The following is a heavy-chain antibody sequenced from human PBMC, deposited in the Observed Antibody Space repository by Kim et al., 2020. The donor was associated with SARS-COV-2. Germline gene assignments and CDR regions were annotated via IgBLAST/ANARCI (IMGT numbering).Heavy chain of an antibody. CDR3: ARGVYYEKKPRFWFDP. CDR1: GGSISSGGYY. V-gene: IGHV4-31*03. J-gene: IGHJ5*02. D-gene: IGHD3-22*01. CDR2: IYYSGST. Sequence: SETLSLTCTVSGGSISSGGYYWSWIRQHPGKGLEWIGYIYYSGSTYYNPSLKSRVTISVDTSKNQFSLKLSSVTAADTAVYYCARGVYYEKKPRFWFDPWGQGTLVTVSS.